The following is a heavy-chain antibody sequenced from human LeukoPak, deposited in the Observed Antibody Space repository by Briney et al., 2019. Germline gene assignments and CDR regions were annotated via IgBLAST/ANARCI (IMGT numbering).Heavy chain of an antibody. Sequence: GGSLRLSCAASGFTFDDYGMSWVRQAPGKGLEWVSGINWNGGSTGYADSVRGRFTISRDNAKNSLYLQMNSLRAEDTALYHCARGGPYSSSPGYYYYMDVWGKGTTVTVSS. CDR2: INWNGGST. V-gene: IGHV3-20*01. D-gene: IGHD6-6*01. CDR3: ARGGPYSSSPGYYYYMDV. J-gene: IGHJ6*03. CDR1: GFTFDDYG.